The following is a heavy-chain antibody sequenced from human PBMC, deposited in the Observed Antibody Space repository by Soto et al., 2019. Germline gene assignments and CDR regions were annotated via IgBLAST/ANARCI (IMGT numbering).Heavy chain of an antibody. V-gene: IGHV3-11*01. CDR3: ARDGKRFHYIRYDYYNFYMDV. CDR2: ISSSGYTI. J-gene: IGHJ6*03. CDR1: GFTFSDYY. D-gene: IGHD3-16*01. Sequence: QVQLVESGGGLVKPGGSLRLSCEASGFTFSDYYMSWIRQAPGKGLEWVSYISSSGYTIYYADSVKVRFTMSRDNAKNSLNLQMDSLRAEDTAVYYCARDGKRFHYIRYDYYNFYMDVWGKGTTVTVSS.